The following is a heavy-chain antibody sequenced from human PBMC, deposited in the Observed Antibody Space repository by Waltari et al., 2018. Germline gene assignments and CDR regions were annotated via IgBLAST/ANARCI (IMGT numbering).Heavy chain of an antibody. CDR3: AKVRGNPNNYHDY. CDR1: GFTFSSYA. D-gene: IGHD4-4*01. V-gene: IGHV3-23*01. J-gene: IGHJ4*02. CDR2: IIGVGGGT. Sequence: EVQLLESGGGLVQPGGSLRLSCAASGFTFSSYAMSWVGQAPGKGLECVSAIIGVGGGTYSADSLKGRLTISRDNSRNTLYLQMNSLRAEDTAVYYCAKVRGNPNNYHDYWGQGTLVTVSS.